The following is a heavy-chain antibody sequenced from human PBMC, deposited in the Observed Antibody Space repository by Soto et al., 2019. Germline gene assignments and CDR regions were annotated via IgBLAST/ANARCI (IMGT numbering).Heavy chain of an antibody. CDR1: GGTFSSYA. D-gene: IGHD5-18*01. J-gene: IGHJ4*02. CDR3: AALGGYSYGYLY. V-gene: IGHV1-69*13. CDR2: IIPIFGTA. Sequence: SVKVSCKASGGTFSSYAISWVRQAPGQGLEWMGGIIPIFGTANYAQKFQGRVAITADESTSTAYMELSSLRSEDTAVYYCAALGGYSYGYLYWGQGTLVTVSS.